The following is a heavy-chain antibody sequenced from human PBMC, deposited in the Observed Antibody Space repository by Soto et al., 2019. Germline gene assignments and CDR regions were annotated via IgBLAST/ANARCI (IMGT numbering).Heavy chain of an antibody. V-gene: IGHV5-51*01. Sequence: RGESLKISCKGSGYSFTNYWIGWVRQMPGKGLEWMGMIYPDDSDTKYSPSFRGQVTFSADKSINTAYLQWSSLKASDTAIYYCARLEWLSLAAWFDPWGQGTLVTVSS. CDR2: IYPDDSDT. CDR3: ARLEWLSLAAWFDP. CDR1: GYSFTNYW. D-gene: IGHD3-3*01. J-gene: IGHJ5*02.